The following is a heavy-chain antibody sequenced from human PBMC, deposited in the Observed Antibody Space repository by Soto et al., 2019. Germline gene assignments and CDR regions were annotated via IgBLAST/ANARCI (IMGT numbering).Heavy chain of an antibody. J-gene: IGHJ4*02. CDR1: GGTFSSYT. CDR2: IIPILGIA. Sequence: QVQLVQSGAEVKKPGSSVKVSCKASGGTFSSYTISWVRQAPGQGLEWLGRIIPILGIANYAQNVQGRVTITADKSRSTAYMELSSLRSEDTAVYYCAILNRGCWDNLFDYWGQRTLVTVSS. V-gene: IGHV1-69*02. CDR3: AILNRGCWDNLFDY. D-gene: IGHD1-26*01.